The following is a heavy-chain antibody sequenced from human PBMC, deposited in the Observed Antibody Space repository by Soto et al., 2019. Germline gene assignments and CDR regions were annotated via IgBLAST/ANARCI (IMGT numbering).Heavy chain of an antibody. CDR3: AREKRRGYSYGRQVGYYYGMDV. Sequence: GSLRLSCAASGFTFSSYAMHWVRQAPGKGLEWVAVISYDGSNKYYADSVKGRFTISRDNSKNTLYLQMNSLRAEDTAVYYCAREKRRGYSYGRQVGYYYGMDVWGQGTTVTVSS. D-gene: IGHD5-18*01. J-gene: IGHJ6*02. V-gene: IGHV3-30-3*01. CDR1: GFTFSSYA. CDR2: ISYDGSNK.